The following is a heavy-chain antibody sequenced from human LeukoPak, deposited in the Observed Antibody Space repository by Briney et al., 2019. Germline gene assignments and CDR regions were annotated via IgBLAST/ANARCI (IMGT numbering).Heavy chain of an antibody. V-gene: IGHV3-53*01. CDR1: GFSFSNYW. D-gene: IGHD3-22*01. Sequence: GGSLRLSCAASGFSFSNYWMHWVRQAPGRGLEWVSFIYSGGDTYYADSVKGRFTISRDNSKNTFHLQMNSLRAEDTAVYYCARRAGDYSHPYDYWGQGTLVTVSS. J-gene: IGHJ4*02. CDR2: IYSGGDT. CDR3: ARRAGDYSHPYDY.